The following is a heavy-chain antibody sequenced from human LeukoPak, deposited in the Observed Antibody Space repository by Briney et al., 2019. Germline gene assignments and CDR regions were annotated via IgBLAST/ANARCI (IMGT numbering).Heavy chain of an antibody. CDR1: GFTFSSNW. CDR3: VRDLGGRSGH. CDR2: INEDGSTT. V-gene: IGHV3-74*01. J-gene: IGHJ4*02. Sequence: KPGGSLRLSCAASGFTFSSNWMHWVRQAPGKGLVWVSRINEDGSTTNYADSVKGRSTIFRDNAKNTLYPQMNSLRAEDTAVYYCVRDLGGRSGHWGQGTLVTVSS. D-gene: IGHD1-26*01.